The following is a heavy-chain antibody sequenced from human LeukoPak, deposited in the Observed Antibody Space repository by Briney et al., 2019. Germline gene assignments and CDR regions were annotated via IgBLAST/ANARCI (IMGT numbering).Heavy chain of an antibody. CDR1: GFTFSSYS. CDR2: ISSSSSYI. Sequence: GGSLRLSCAASGFTFSSYSMNWVRQAPGKGLEWVSFISSSSSYIYYADSVKGRFTISKDNAKNSLYLQMNSLRAEDTAVYYCAGSERRVADPWGQGTLVTVSS. CDR3: AGSERRVADP. J-gene: IGHJ5*02. D-gene: IGHD2-15*01. V-gene: IGHV3-21*01.